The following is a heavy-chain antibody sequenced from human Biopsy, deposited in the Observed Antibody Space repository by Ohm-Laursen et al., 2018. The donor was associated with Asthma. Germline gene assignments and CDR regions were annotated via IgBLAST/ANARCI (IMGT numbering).Heavy chain of an antibody. D-gene: IGHD1-26*01. J-gene: IGHJ4*02. CDR1: GFTFDDYA. CDR3: TKGEWELLEANFDY. CDR2: ISWNSGSI. V-gene: IGHV3-9*01. Sequence: SLRLSCAASGFTFDDYAMHWVRQAPGKGLEWVSGISWNSGSIGYADSVKGRFTISRDNAKNSLYLQMDSLRAEDTALYYCTKGEWELLEANFDYWGQGTLVTVSS.